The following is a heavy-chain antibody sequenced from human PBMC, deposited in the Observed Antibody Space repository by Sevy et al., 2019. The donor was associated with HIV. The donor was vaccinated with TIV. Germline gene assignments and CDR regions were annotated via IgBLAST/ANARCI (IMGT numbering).Heavy chain of an antibody. CDR3: ARRGEQQQLVGGSIPGYFQY. CDR1: GGSFSGYY. Sequence: SETLSLTCAVYGGSFSGYYWSWIHQPPGKGLEWIGEINHSGSTNYNPSLKSRVTISVDTSKNQFSLKLGSVTAADTAVYYCARRGEQQQLVGGSIPGYFQYWGQGTLVTVSS. V-gene: IGHV4-34*01. CDR2: INHSGST. D-gene: IGHD6-13*01. J-gene: IGHJ1*01.